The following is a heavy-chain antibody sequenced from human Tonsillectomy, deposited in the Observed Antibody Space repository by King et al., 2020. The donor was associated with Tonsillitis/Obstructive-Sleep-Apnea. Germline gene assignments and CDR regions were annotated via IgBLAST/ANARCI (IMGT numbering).Heavy chain of an antibody. Sequence: VQLVESGAEVKKPGASVKVSCKASGYTFTSYGISWVRQAPGQGLEWMGWISAYNGNTNYAQKLQGRVTMTTDTSTSTAYMELRSLRSDDTAVYYCARAGIYNAPLLEWLLSRSGPPNWFDPWGQGTLVTVSS. CDR1: GYTFTSYG. D-gene: IGHD3-3*01. CDR2: ISAYNGNT. J-gene: IGHJ5*02. CDR3: ARAGIYNAPLLEWLLSRSGPPNWFDP. V-gene: IGHV1-18*01.